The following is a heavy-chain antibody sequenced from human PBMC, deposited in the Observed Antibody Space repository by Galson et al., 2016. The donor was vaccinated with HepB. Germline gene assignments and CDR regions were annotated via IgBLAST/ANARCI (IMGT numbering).Heavy chain of an antibody. J-gene: IGHJ4*02. V-gene: IGHV3-23*01. D-gene: IGHD3-3*01. CDR3: AKDDTRSWFDY. CDR2: IHDNGGTT. Sequence: LRLSCAASGFTFSSYGMSWVRQAPGKGLEWVSTIHDNGGTTYYADSVKGRFTISRDNSKNTLYLQMNSLRAEDTAIYYCAKDDTRSWFDYWGQGTLVTASS. CDR1: GFTFSSYG.